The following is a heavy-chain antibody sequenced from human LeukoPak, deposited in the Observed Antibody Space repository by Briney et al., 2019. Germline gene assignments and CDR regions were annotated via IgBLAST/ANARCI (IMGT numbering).Heavy chain of an antibody. D-gene: IGHD3-9*01. J-gene: IGHJ5*02. CDR2: FDPEDGET. Sequence: ASVKVSCKVSGYTLTELSMHWVRQAPGRGLEWMGGFDPEDGETIYAQKFQGGVTMTEDTSTDTAYMELSSLRSEDTAVYYCATDLHGYFAVGGRGFDPWGQGTLVTVSS. V-gene: IGHV1-24*01. CDR1: GYTLTELS. CDR3: ATDLHGYFAVGGRGFDP.